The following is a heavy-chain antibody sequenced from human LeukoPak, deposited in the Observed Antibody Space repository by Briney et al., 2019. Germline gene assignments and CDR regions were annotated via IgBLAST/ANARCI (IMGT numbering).Heavy chain of an antibody. V-gene: IGHV3-11*01. Sequence: GGSLRLSCAASGFTFSDYYMSWIRQAPGKGLEWVSYISSSGSAIYYADSVKGRFTISRDNAKNSLYLQMNSLRAEDTAVYYCARRLPARIYYYGMDVWGQGTTVTVSS. CDR2: ISSSGSAI. J-gene: IGHJ6*02. CDR3: ARRLPARIYYYGMDV. D-gene: IGHD2-2*01. CDR1: GFTFSDYY.